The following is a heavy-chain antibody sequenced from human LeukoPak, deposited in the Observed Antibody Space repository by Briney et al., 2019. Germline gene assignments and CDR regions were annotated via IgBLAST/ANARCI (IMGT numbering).Heavy chain of an antibody. Sequence: PGGSLRLSCAASGFSVSSNYMSWVRQAPGKGLEWVSVIFSGDNTYYADSVKGRFTISRDNSKNTLYLQMNSLRAEDTAVYYCARQGGGYNGFESFDYWGQGTLVTVSS. J-gene: IGHJ4*02. CDR2: IFSGDNT. D-gene: IGHD5-12*01. CDR1: GFSVSSNY. V-gene: IGHV3-66*04. CDR3: ARQGGGYNGFESFDY.